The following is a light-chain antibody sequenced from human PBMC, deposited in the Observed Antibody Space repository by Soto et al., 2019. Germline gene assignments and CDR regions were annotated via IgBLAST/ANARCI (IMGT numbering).Light chain of an antibody. CDR2: GAS. Sequence: EIVLTQSPGTLSLSPGERATLSCRASQSVSSNYLAWYQPKPGQAPRXXIYGASSRDTGIPDRFSSSGAGTDCTLTTSRLEPEDVSVDYCPQYGGSTRTFGQGTKVDIK. CDR3: PQYGGSTRT. J-gene: IGKJ1*01. V-gene: IGKV3-20*01. CDR1: QSVSSNY.